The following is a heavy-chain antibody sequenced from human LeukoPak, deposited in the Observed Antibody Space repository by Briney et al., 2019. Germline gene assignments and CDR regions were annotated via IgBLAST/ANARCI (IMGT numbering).Heavy chain of an antibody. CDR3: ARQGYGSGSYYSVYGMDV. V-gene: IGHV4-39*01. Sequence: SETLSLTCTVSGGSISSSSYYWGWIRQPPGKGLEWIGSIYYSGSTYYNPSLKSRVTISVDTSKNQFSLKLSSVTAADTAVYYCARQGYGSGSYYSVYGMDVWGQGTTVTVSS. CDR1: GGSISSSSYY. D-gene: IGHD3-10*01. J-gene: IGHJ6*02. CDR2: IYYSGST.